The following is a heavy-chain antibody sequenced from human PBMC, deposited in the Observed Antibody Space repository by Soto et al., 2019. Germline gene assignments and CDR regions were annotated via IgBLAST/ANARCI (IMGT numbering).Heavy chain of an antibody. CDR3: ARDAIRYYYYGMDV. V-gene: IGHV3-21*01. Sequence: EVQLVESGGGLVEPGGSLRLSCAASGFTFSSYSMNWVRQAPGKGLEWVSSISSSSSYIYYADSVKGRFTISRDNAKNSLYLQMNSLRAEDTAVYYCARDAIRYYYYGMDVWGQGTTVTVSS. CDR2: ISSSSSYI. D-gene: IGHD3-3*01. J-gene: IGHJ6*02. CDR1: GFTFSSYS.